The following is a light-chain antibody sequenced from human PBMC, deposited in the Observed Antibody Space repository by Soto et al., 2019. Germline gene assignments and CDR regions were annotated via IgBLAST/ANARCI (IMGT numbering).Light chain of an antibody. CDR1: SSDVGGYNY. V-gene: IGLV2-14*01. CDR2: DVS. J-gene: IGLJ3*02. Sequence: SALTQPASVSGSPGQSITISCTGTSSDVGGYNYVSWYQQHPGKAPKLLIYDVSNRPSVVSNRFSGSKSGNTASLTISGLQAEDEADYYCNSYTSSSNLVFGGGTKVTVL. CDR3: NSYTSSSNLV.